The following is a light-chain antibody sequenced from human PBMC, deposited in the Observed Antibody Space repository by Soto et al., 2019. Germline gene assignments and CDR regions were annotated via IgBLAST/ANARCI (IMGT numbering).Light chain of an antibody. CDR1: SSDVGGYNY. Sequence: QSALTQPASVSGSPGQSITISCTGTSSDVGGYNYVSWYQQHPGKAPKLMIYEVSNRPSGVSNRFSGSKSGNTASLTISGLQAEYEADYYCSSYTSSSTRVFGGGTKVNVL. CDR2: EVS. CDR3: SSYTSSSTRV. V-gene: IGLV2-14*01. J-gene: IGLJ3*02.